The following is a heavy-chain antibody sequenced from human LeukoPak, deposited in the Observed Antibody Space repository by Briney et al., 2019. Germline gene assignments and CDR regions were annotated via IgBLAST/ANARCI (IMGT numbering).Heavy chain of an antibody. CDR3: ARFAEPPQYFDY. V-gene: IGHV3-7*04. CDR1: GFTFSTYW. Sequence: GGSLRPSCSASGFTFSTYWMTWVRQAPGKGLEWVANIKPDGSDKYYVDSVKGRFTISRDNAKNSLYLQMNSLRAEDTGVYYCARFAEPPQYFDYWGQGTLVTVSS. D-gene: IGHD1-26*01. J-gene: IGHJ4*02. CDR2: IKPDGSDK.